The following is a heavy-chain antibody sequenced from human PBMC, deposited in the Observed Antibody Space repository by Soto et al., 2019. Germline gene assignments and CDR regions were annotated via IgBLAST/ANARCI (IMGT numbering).Heavy chain of an antibody. D-gene: IGHD3-3*01. CDR3: ARDYDFWSGYQYNWFDP. V-gene: IGHV6-1*01. J-gene: IGHJ5*02. CDR1: GDSVSSNSAA. Sequence: SQTLSLTCAISGDSVSSNSAAWNWIRQSPSRGLEWLGRTYYRSKWYNDYAVSVKSRITINPDTSKNQFSLQLNSVTPEDTAVYYCARDYDFWSGYQYNWFDPWGQGTLVTVSS. CDR2: TYYRSKWYN.